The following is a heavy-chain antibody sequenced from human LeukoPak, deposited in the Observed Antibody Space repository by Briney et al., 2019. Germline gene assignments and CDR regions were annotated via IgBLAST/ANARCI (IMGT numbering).Heavy chain of an antibody. CDR2: IIPIFGTA. J-gene: IGHJ5*02. CDR3: ARGVVVAATPKWFDP. V-gene: IGHV1-69*05. Sequence: ASVKVSCKASGGTFSSYAISWVRQAPGQGLEWMGGIIPIFGTASYAQKFQGRVTITTDESTSTAYMELSSLRSEDTAVYYCARGVVVAATPKWFDPWGQGTLVTVSS. CDR1: GGTFSSYA. D-gene: IGHD2-15*01.